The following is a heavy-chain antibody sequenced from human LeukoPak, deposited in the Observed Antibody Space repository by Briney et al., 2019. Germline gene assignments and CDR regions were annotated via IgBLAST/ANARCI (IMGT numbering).Heavy chain of an antibody. CDR3: ARDSGYNAFDI. CDR1: GSTFSTSW. Sequence: PGGSLRLSCAASGSTFSTSWMAWIRQAPGKGLDWLGNINPDGSTINYVDSVKGRFTFSRDNAKNSLYLQMNSLRAEDTAVFYCARDSGYNAFDIWGQGTMVTVSS. D-gene: IGHD5-12*01. V-gene: IGHV3-7*01. CDR2: INPDGSTI. J-gene: IGHJ3*02.